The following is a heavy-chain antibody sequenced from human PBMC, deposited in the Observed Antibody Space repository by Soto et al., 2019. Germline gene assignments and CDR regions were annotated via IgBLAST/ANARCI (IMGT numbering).Heavy chain of an antibody. J-gene: IGHJ4*02. Sequence: QVQLQQWGAGLLKPSETLSLTCAVYGGSFSGYYWSWIRQPPGKGLEWIGEINHSGSTNYNPSLKSRVTISVDTSKNRFSLKLGSVTAAVTAVDYCARGRGYFDSSGPFDYWGQGTLVTVSS. CDR1: GGSFSGYY. CDR2: INHSGST. D-gene: IGHD3-22*01. CDR3: ARGRGYFDSSGPFDY. V-gene: IGHV4-34*01.